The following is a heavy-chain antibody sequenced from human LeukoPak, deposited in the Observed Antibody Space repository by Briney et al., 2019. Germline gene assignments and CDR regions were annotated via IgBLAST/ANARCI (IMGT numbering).Heavy chain of an antibody. J-gene: IGHJ4*02. CDR2: IKSKTDGGTT. CDR1: GFTFSNAW. V-gene: IGHV3-15*01. D-gene: IGHD3-10*01. Sequence: PGGSLRLSCAASGFTFSNAWMSWVRQAPGKGLEWVGRIKSKTDGGTTDYAAPVKGRFTISRDDSKNTLYLQMNSLKTEDTAVYYCTTGGGRFGELLSPIPYWGQGTLVTVSS. CDR3: TTGGGRFGELLSPIPY.